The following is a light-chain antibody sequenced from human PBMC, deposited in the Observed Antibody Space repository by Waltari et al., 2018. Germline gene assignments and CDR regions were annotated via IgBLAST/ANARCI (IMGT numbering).Light chain of an antibody. J-gene: IGKJ1*01. CDR1: QSVGRT. CDR3: QHYVRLPAT. V-gene: IGKV3-20*01. Sequence: EIVLTHSPGTLSLSPGERATLSCRASQSVGRTLAWYQQKPGQAPRLLMYGASSRATGTPDRFSGSGSGTDFSLTISRLEPEDFAVYYCQHYVRLPATFGQGTKVEIK. CDR2: GAS.